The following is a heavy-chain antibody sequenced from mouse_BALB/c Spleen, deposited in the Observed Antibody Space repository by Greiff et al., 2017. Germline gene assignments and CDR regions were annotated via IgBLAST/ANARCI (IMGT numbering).Heavy chain of an antibody. D-gene: IGHD1-1*01. CDR1: GYAFSSSW. V-gene: IGHV1-82*01. CDR2: IYPGDGDT. J-gene: IGHJ4*01. Sequence: QVQLQQSGPELVKPGASVKISCKASGYAFSSSWMNWVKQRPGQGLEWIGRIYPGDGDTNYNGKFKGKATLTADKSSSTAYMQLSSLTSVDSAVYFCASYYYGSSSYAMDYWGQGTSVTVSS. CDR3: ASYYYGSSSYAMDY.